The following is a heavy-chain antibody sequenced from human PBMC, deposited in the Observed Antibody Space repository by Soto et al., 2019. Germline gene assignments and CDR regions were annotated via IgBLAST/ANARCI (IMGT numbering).Heavy chain of an antibody. CDR2: ISGSGGST. V-gene: IGHV3-23*01. D-gene: IGHD5-18*01. CDR3: AKDRRCSYGYESPFDY. CDR1: GFTFSSYP. Sequence: PGGSLRLSCAASGFTFSSYPLSWVRQAPVKGLEWVSAISGSGGSTYYADSVKGRFTISRDNSKNTLYLQMNSLRAEDTAVYYCAKDRRCSYGYESPFDYWGQGTLVTVSS. J-gene: IGHJ4*02.